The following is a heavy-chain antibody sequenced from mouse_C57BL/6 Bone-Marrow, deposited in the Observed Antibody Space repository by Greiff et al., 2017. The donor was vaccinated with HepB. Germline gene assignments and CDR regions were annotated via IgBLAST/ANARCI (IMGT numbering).Heavy chain of an antibody. D-gene: IGHD3-2*02. CDR1: GYTFTSYW. Sequence: QVQLQQPGTELVKPGASVKLSCKASGYTFTSYWMHWVKQRPGQGLEWIGNINPSNGGTNYNEKFKSKATLTVDKSSSTAYMQLSSLTSEDSAVYYCAREGKAQATRYAMDYWGQGTSVTVSS. CDR2: INPSNGGT. CDR3: AREGKAQATRYAMDY. V-gene: IGHV1-53*01. J-gene: IGHJ4*01.